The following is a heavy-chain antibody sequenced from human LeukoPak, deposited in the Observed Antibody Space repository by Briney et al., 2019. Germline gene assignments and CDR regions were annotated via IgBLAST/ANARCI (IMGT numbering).Heavy chain of an antibody. J-gene: IGHJ5*02. Sequence: ASVKVSCKASGYTFTGYYMDWVRHPPGQGLEWMGWINPNSGGTNYAQKFQGRVTMTRDTSISTAYMELSRLRSDDTAVYYCAREVVAASTFDPWGQGTLVTVSS. CDR3: AREVVAASTFDP. CDR1: GYTFTGYY. CDR2: INPNSGGT. V-gene: IGHV1-2*02. D-gene: IGHD2-15*01.